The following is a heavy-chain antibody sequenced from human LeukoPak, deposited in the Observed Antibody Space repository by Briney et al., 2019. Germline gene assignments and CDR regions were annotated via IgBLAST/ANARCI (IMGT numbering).Heavy chain of an antibody. CDR2: IYAGGNS. V-gene: IGHV3-66*01. J-gene: IGHJ4*02. D-gene: IGHD3-22*01. CDR1: GFIVSHKY. Sequence: PGGSLRLSCAASGFIVSHKYMAWVRQAPGKGLEWLSIIYAGGNSVSADSVKGRFIISRGNSRNTVHLQMNSLRDDDTAVYYCARGQIDLLRNYFDSWGPGTLVAVSS. CDR3: ARGQIDLLRNYFDS.